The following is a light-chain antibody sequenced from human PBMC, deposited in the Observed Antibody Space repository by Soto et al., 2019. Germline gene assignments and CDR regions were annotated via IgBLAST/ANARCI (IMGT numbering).Light chain of an antibody. V-gene: IGKV3-20*01. CDR2: GAS. CDR3: QQYDSAPPSIT. Sequence: EIVLTQSPATLSLSPGQRATPSCRASQSLTSTYLAWYQQRPGQAPRLLIYGASSRATGIPERFSASGYGTDCTLTINRLEPEDFAVYYCQQYDSAPPSITFGQGTRLENK. CDR1: QSLTSTY. J-gene: IGKJ5*01.